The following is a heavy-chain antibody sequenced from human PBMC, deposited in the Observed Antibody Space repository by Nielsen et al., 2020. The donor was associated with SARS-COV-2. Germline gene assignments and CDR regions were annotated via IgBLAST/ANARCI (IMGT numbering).Heavy chain of an antibody. J-gene: IGHJ5*02. CDR2: IHPNSGAT. D-gene: IGHD3-22*01. Sequence: ASVKVSCKASGYTFTGYYIHWVRQAPGQGLEWMGRIHPNSGATNYAQKFQGRVTMTRDTSISTAYMELSSLTSDDTAVYYCARHYDSGNFEGFDPWGQGTLVTVSS. CDR3: ARHYDSGNFEGFDP. CDR1: GYTFTGYY. V-gene: IGHV1-2*06.